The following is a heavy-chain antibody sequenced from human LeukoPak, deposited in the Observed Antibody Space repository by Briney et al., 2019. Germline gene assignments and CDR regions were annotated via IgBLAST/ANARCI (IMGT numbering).Heavy chain of an antibody. J-gene: IGHJ4*02. Sequence: PGGSLRLSCAASGFTFSSYAMHWVRQAPGKGLEWVAVISYDGSNKYYADSVKGRFTISRDNSKNTLYLQMNSLRAEDTAVYYCAKKRHYGDYYYFDYWGQGTLVTVSS. D-gene: IGHD4-17*01. V-gene: IGHV3-30*18. CDR1: GFTFSSYA. CDR2: ISYDGSNK. CDR3: AKKRHYGDYYYFDY.